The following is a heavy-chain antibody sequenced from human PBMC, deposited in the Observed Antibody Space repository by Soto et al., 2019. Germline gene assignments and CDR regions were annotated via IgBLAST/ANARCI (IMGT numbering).Heavy chain of an antibody. V-gene: IGHV3-9*01. J-gene: IGHJ3*01. CDR2: ISWNSGSI. CDR1: GFTFDDYA. CDR3: LKAASADAFDV. D-gene: IGHD2-15*01. Sequence: EVQLVESGGGLVQPGRSLRLSCAASGFTFDDYAMHWVRQAPGKGLEWVSGISWNSGSIGYADSVKGRFTISRDNAKNALYLQMNSLRAEDTALYYCLKAASADAFDVWGQGTVVTVSS.